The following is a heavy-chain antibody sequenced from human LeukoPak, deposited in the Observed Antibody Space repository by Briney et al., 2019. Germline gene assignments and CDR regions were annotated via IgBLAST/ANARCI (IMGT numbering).Heavy chain of an antibody. CDR2: IYYSGST. D-gene: IGHD3-10*01. CDR1: GGTISNYY. J-gene: IGHJ4*02. CDR3: ASVGYYGSETTPPMLDY. Sequence: SETLSLTCTVSGGTISNYYWNWIRQPPGKGLEWIGYIYYSGSTNYNPSLKSRVTISVVTSENQFSLKLSSVTTADTAVYYCASVGYYGSETTPPMLDYWGQGTLVTVSS. V-gene: IGHV4-59*01.